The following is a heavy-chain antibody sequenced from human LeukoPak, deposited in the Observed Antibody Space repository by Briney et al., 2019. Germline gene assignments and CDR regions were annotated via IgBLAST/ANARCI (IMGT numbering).Heavy chain of an antibody. CDR2: ISYDGSNK. D-gene: IGHD6-19*01. CDR3: ARDGAVPGYSSGWYVDY. J-gene: IGHJ4*02. CDR1: GFTFSSYA. Sequence: PGGSLRLSCAASGFTFSSYAMPWVRQAPGKGLEWVAVISYDGSNKYYADSVKGRFTISRDNSKNTLYLQMNSLRAEDTAVYYCARDGAVPGYSSGWYVDYWGQGTLVTVSS. V-gene: IGHV3-30-3*01.